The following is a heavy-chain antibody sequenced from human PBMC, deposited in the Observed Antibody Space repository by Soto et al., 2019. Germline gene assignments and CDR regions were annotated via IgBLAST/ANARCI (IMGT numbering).Heavy chain of an antibody. J-gene: IGHJ4*02. CDR2: IYYSGST. CDR1: GGSISSYY. CDR3: ARAMRAQYCSGGSCERYYFDY. V-gene: IGHV4-59*01. D-gene: IGHD2-15*01. Sequence: SETLSLTCTVSGGSISSYYWSWIRQPPGKGLEWFGYIYYSGSTNYNPSLKSRVTISVDTSKNQFSLKLSSVTAADTAVYYCARAMRAQYCSGGSCERYYFDYWGQGTLVTVSS.